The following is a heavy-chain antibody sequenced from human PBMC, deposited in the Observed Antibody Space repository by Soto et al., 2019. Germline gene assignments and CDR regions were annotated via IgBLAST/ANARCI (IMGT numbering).Heavy chain of an antibody. V-gene: IGHV4-34*01. CDR2: INHSGST. Sequence: SETLSLTCAVYGGSFSGYYWSWIRQPPGKGLEWIGEINHSGSTNYNPSLKSRVTISVDTSKNQFSLKLSSVTAADTAVYYCARGNSSSWYGDYYYYYGMDVWGQGTTVTVSS. J-gene: IGHJ6*02. D-gene: IGHD6-13*01. CDR1: GGSFSGYY. CDR3: ARGNSSSWYGDYYYYYGMDV.